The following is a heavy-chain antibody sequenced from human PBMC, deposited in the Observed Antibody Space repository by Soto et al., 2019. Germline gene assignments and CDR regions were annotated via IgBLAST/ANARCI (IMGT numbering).Heavy chain of an antibody. J-gene: IGHJ4*02. CDR2: IYYSGNT. V-gene: IGHV4-39*01. CDR1: CQSIHRSPSY. D-gene: IGHD3-10*01. CDR3: ATHQGYYGSGTYCFDN. Sequence: SATLSLTCNFSCQSIHRSPSYWGWVRHCPEKGLEWIASIYYSGNTYFNPSLKSRVTMSVDTSKNQFSLKLNSMTAADAAVYYCATHQGYYGSGTYCFDNWGQGALVTVS.